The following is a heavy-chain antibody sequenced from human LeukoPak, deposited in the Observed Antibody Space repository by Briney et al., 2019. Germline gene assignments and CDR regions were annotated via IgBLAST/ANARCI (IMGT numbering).Heavy chain of an antibody. D-gene: IGHD5-18*01. CDR1: GFTFSSYW. Sequence: GGSLRLSCAASGFTFSSYWMHWVRQAPGKGLVWVSRINSDGSSTSYADSVKGRFTISRDNSKNTLYLQMNSLRAEDTAVYYCAREAKQLWLGLFDYWGQGTLVTVSS. CDR2: INSDGSST. CDR3: AREAKQLWLGLFDY. J-gene: IGHJ4*02. V-gene: IGHV3-74*01.